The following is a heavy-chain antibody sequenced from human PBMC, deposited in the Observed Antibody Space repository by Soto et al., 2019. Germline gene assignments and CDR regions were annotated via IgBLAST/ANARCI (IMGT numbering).Heavy chain of an antibody. CDR3: ARAQYSIFGDYYYGMDV. CDR2: IYYSGST. D-gene: IGHD3-9*01. J-gene: IGHJ6*02. CDR1: GGSISSYY. Sequence: PSETLSLTCTVSGGSISSYYWGWIRQPPGKGLEWIGYIYYSGSTNYNPSLKSRVTVSVDTSKNQFSLKLSSVTAADTAVYYCARAQYSIFGDYYYGMDVWGQGTTVTVSS. V-gene: IGHV4-59*01.